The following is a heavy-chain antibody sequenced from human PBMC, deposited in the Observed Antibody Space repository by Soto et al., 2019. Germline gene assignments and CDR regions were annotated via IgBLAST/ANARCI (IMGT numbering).Heavy chain of an antibody. V-gene: IGHV3-53*02. J-gene: IGHJ4*02. D-gene: IGHD3-10*01. CDR1: GFTVNSDY. CDR2: IYAGGST. CDR3: ARSFDYGYIHH. Sequence: EVQLVETGGGLTQPGGSLRLSCENSGFTVNSDYMSWVRQAPGKGLEWVSIIYAGGSTYYADSVRGRFTISSDNSRNTLYLQMNSLRVEDTAVYYCARSFDYGYIHHWVQGTLVTVSS.